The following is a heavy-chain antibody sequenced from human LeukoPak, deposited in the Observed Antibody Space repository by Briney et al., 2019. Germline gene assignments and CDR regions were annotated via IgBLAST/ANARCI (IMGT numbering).Heavy chain of an antibody. CDR3: TRVGYIDEGIDY. D-gene: IGHD5-24*01. CDR1: GFPFSSYW. V-gene: IGHV3-7*04. Sequence: GGSLRLSCVTSGFPFSSYWMTWVRQAPGKGLEWVANIKQDGSKKSYVDSVKGRFTISRDNAKNSLYLQMNSLRAEDTAIYYCTRVGYIDEGIDYWGQGTLVTVPS. CDR2: IKQDGSKK. J-gene: IGHJ4*02.